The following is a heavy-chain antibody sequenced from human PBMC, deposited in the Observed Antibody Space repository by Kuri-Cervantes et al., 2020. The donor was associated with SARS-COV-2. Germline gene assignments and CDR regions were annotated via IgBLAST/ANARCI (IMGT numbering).Heavy chain of an antibody. J-gene: IGHJ2*01. CDR3: AKDSRWSAVVVFWYFDL. D-gene: IGHD6-19*01. Sequence: GGSLRLSCAASGFTFSGYWINWVRQAPGKGLEWVANIKQDGSEKYYVDSVKGRFTISRDNAKNSLYLQMNSPRAEDTAVYYCAKDSRWSAVVVFWYFDLWGRGTLVTVSS. V-gene: IGHV3-7*03. CDR1: GFTFSGYW. CDR2: IKQDGSEK.